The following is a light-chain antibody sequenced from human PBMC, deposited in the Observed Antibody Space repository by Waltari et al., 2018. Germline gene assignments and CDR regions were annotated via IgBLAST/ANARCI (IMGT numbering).Light chain of an antibody. CDR3: QAWDSSTDVV. CDR2: QDS. V-gene: IGLV3-1*01. Sequence: SYALTQPPSVSVSPGQTASITCSGDNWGDKYACWDLQKPGQSPVLVIYQDSKRPSGTPERFHGSKSGNTATLTITGTQAMDEADYYCQAWDSSTDVVFGGGTKLTVL. CDR1: NWGDKY. J-gene: IGLJ2*01.